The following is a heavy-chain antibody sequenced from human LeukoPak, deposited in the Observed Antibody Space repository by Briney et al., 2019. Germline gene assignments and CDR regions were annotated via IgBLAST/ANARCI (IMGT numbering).Heavy chain of an antibody. CDR1: GGSFSDYY. D-gene: IGHD3-10*01. CDR2: INHSGST. Sequence: SSETLSLTCGVYGGSFSDYYWSWIRQPPGEGLEWIGEINHSGSTNYNPSLKSRVTISVDTSKNQFSLKLSSVTAADTAVYYCARGRIFMVRGVIKNYFDYWGQGTLVTVSS. J-gene: IGHJ4*02. V-gene: IGHV4-34*01. CDR3: ARGRIFMVRGVIKNYFDY.